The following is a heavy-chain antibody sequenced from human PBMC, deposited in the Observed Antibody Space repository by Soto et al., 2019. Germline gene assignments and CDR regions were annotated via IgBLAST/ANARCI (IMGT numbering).Heavy chain of an antibody. V-gene: IGHV5-51*01. CDR1: GYSFTSYW. CDR3: AIVPAALKRYYYYGMDV. J-gene: IGHJ6*02. D-gene: IGHD2-2*01. Sequence: GESLKISCKGSGYSFTSYWIGWVRQMPGKGLEWMGTIYPGDSDTRYSPPFQGQVTISADKSISTAYLQWSSLKASDTAMYYYAIVPAALKRYYYYGMDVWGQGTTVTVSS. CDR2: IYPGDSDT.